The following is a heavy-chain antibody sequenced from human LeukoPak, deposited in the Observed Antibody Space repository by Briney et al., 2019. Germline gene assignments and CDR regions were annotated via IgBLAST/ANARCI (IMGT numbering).Heavy chain of an antibody. Sequence: PSETLSLTCTVSGGSISSDGYYWSWIRQHPGKGLEWIGYIYYSGSTYYNPSVKSRVTISVDTSKNQFSLKLSSVTAADTAVYYCGRGIAGTYYSNSNWIDPWGQGTLVTVSS. J-gene: IGHJ5*02. V-gene: IGHV4-31*03. D-gene: IGHD4-11*01. CDR3: GRGIAGTYYSNSNWIDP. CDR2: IYYSGST. CDR1: GGSISSDGYY.